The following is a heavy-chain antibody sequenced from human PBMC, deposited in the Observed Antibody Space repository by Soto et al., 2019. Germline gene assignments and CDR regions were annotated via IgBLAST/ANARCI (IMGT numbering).Heavy chain of an antibody. D-gene: IGHD2-8*01. J-gene: IGHJ5*02. V-gene: IGHV1-2*04. CDR2: INPNSGGT. CDR1: GYTFTGYY. Sequence: ASVKVSCKASGYTFTGYYIHWVRQAPGQGLEWMGWINPNSGGTNYAQKFQGWVTMTRDTSISTAYMELSRLRSDDTAVYYCAREMGYCTNGVCYSRVNWFDPWGQGTLVTVSS. CDR3: AREMGYCTNGVCYSRVNWFDP.